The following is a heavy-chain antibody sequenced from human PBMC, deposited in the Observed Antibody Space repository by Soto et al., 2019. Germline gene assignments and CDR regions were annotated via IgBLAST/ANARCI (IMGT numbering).Heavy chain of an antibody. CDR2: IIPIFGTA. CDR3: ATKRRDRARPTSSMDV. CDR1: GGTFSSYS. V-gene: IGHV1-69*06. J-gene: IGHJ6*02. Sequence: SVKVSCKASGGTFSSYSISWVLQAPGQGLEWMGGIIPIFGTANYAQKFQGRVTITADKSTSTAYMELSSLRSEDTAVYYCATKRRDRARPTSSMDVWGQGTTVTVSS. D-gene: IGHD1-26*01.